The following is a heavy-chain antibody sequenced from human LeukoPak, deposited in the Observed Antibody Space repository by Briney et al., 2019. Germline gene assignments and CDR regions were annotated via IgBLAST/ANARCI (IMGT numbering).Heavy chain of an antibody. Sequence: GGSLRLSCAASGFTFSNYAMSWVRQAPGKGLEWVSVISGSGGSTYYVDSVQGRFTISRDNSKNTLFLQMDSLRAEDTAVYYCAKDRDSYDSSGYYYESAEYFQHWGQGTLVTVSS. CDR1: GFTFSNYA. CDR2: ISGSGGST. D-gene: IGHD3-22*01. V-gene: IGHV3-23*01. J-gene: IGHJ1*01. CDR3: AKDRDSYDSSGYYYESAEYFQH.